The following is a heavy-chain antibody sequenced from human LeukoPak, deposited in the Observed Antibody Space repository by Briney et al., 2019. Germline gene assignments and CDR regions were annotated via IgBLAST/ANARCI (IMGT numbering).Heavy chain of an antibody. CDR3: ARDPGIATYNWFDP. J-gene: IGHJ5*02. V-gene: IGHV4-59*12. CDR1: GGSISSYY. Sequence: SETLSLTCSVSGGSISSYYWSWIRQSPGKGLEWIGYIYDSVSTNYNPSLKTRVTISVDTSKNQFSLKLSSVTAADTAVYYCARDPGIATYNWFDPWGQGTLVTVSS. D-gene: IGHD6-13*01. CDR2: IYDSVST.